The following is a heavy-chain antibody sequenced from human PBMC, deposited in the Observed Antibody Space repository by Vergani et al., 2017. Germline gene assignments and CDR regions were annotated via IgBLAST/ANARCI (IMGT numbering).Heavy chain of an antibody. Sequence: QVQLVQSGAEVKTPGSSVKVSCKASGGTFRSYAIIWLRQAPGQGLEWMGRIIPIFGTANYEQKFQGRVRLTADESTSTAYMELSSLRSEDPAVYYCERTPRRGSGGYGMDVGGQGTTVTVS. D-gene: IGHD3-10*01. V-gene: IGHV1-69*13. CDR3: ERTPRRGSGGYGMDV. J-gene: IGHJ6*02. CDR1: GGTFRSYA. CDR2: IIPIFGTA.